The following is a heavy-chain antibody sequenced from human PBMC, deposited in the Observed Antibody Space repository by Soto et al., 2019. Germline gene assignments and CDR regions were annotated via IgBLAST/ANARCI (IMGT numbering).Heavy chain of an antibody. J-gene: IGHJ4*02. V-gene: IGHV4-4*02. CDR3: ARSFGWYAIDY. Sequence: QVLLQESGPGLVQPSGTLSLSCAVSGGSISSSHFWGWVRQPPGKGLEWVGDISHSGSVNCNPSLKSRVTISIDKSKNQFSLKLNSVTAADTAVYYGARSFGWYAIDYWGQGTLVIVSS. CDR2: ISHSGSV. D-gene: IGHD6-19*01. CDR1: GGSISSSHF.